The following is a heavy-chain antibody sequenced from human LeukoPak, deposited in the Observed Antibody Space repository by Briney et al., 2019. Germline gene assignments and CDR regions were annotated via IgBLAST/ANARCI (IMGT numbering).Heavy chain of an antibody. D-gene: IGHD1-1*01. CDR3: ARGAPKRVLPTTWTYYYYMDV. J-gene: IGHJ6*03. CDR1: SGSMSSGNNC. CDR2: IHTSGST. V-gene: IGHV4-61*09. Sequence: PSETLSLTCSVSSGSMSSGNNCWSWIRQPAGKGLEWIGHIHTSGSTNYNPSLKSRVTISVDTSKNQFSLKLNSVTAADTALYYCARGAPKRVLPTTWTYYYYMDVWGKGTTVTISS.